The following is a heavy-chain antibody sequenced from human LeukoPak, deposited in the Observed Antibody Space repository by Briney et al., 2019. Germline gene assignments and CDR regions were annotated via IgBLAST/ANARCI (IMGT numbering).Heavy chain of an antibody. D-gene: IGHD3-3*01. CDR2: INPSGGST. V-gene: IGHV1-46*01. CDR1: GNTFTSYY. CDR3: ARGPLQYYDFWSGSHFDY. Sequence: GASVKVSCKASGNTFTSYYMHWVRQAPGQGLEWMGIINPSGGSTSYAQKFQGRVTMTRDTSTSTVYMELSSLRSEDTAVYYCARGPLQYYDFWSGSHFDYWGQGTLVTVSS. J-gene: IGHJ4*02.